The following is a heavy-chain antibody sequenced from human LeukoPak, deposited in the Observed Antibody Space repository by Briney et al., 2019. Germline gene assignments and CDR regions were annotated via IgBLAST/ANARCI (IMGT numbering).Heavy chain of an antibody. V-gene: IGHV1-18*01. D-gene: IGHD2-2*01. CDR1: GYTFTSYG. CDR2: ISAYNGNT. J-gene: IGHJ3*02. Sequence: VASVKVSCKASGYTFTSYGISWVRQAPGQGLEWMGWISAYNGNTNYAQKLQGRVTMTTDTFTSTAYMELRSLRSDDTAVYYCAGAMLLTNPGDAFDIWGQGTMVTVSS. CDR3: AGAMLLTNPGDAFDI.